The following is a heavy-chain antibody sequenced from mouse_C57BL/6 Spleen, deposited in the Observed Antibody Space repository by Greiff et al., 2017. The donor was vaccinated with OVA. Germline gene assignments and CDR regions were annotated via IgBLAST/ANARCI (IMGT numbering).Heavy chain of an antibody. V-gene: IGHV1-76*01. CDR3: ARSRERYFDV. Sequence: QVHVKQSGAELVRPGASVKLSCKASGYTFTDYYINWVKQRPGQGLEWIARIYPGSGNTYYNEKFKGKATLTAEKSSSTAYMQLSSLTSEDSAVYFCARSRERYFDVWGTGTTVTVSS. CDR2: IYPGSGNT. CDR1: GYTFTDYY. J-gene: IGHJ1*03.